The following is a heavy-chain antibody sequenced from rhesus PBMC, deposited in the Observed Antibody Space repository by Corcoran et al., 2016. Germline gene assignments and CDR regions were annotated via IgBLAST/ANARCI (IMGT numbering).Heavy chain of an antibody. Sequence: QVQLQESGPGLVKPSETLSLTCAVSGGSISSNYWSWIRQAPGKGLEWIGRVYGGGGNTASNPTPKSRFTISTGTSKNQFSLKLSSVTAADTAVYYCARGGWWDSYGLDSWGQGVVVTVSS. J-gene: IGHJ6*01. V-gene: IGHV4-160*01. CDR2: VYGGGGNT. CDR1: GGSISSNY. D-gene: IGHD3-9*01. CDR3: ARGGWWDSYGLDS.